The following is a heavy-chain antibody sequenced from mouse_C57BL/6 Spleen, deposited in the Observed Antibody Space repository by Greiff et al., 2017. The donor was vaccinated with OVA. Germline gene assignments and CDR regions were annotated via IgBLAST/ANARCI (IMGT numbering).Heavy chain of an antibody. CDR3: ARHEEKGPRITTGGFAY. D-gene: IGHD1-1*01. CDR1: GYTFTEYT. V-gene: IGHV1-62-2*01. J-gene: IGHJ3*01. CDR2: FYPGSGSI. Sequence: VQLVESGAELVKPGASVKLSCKASGYTFTEYTIHWVKQRSGQGLEWIGWFYPGSGSIKYNEKFKDKATLTADKSSSTVYMELSRLTSEDSAVYFCARHEEKGPRITTGGFAYWGQGTLVTVSA.